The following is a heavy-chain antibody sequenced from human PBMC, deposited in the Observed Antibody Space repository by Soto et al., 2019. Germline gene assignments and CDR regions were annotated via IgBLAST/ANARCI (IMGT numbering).Heavy chain of an antibody. CDR2: IYYSGST. V-gene: IGHV4-39*01. Sequence: QLQLQESGPGLVKPSETLSLTCTVSGGSISTSSYCWGWIRQPPGKGLEWIGSIYYSGSTYYNPSRKSRVTIAADTSKNQFSLKLSSVTAADTAVYYCARLIAAAGGNRAYWGQGTLVTVSS. CDR1: GGSISTSSYC. J-gene: IGHJ4*02. D-gene: IGHD6-13*01. CDR3: ARLIAAAGGNRAY.